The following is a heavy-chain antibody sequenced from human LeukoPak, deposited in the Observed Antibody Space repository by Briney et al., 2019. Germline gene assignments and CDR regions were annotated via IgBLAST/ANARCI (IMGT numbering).Heavy chain of an antibody. J-gene: IGHJ4*02. CDR3: AKDIATKFRYSGSYYAADY. Sequence: GGSLRLSCAASGFTFSSYGMHWVRQAPGKGLEWVAFIRYDGSNKYYADSVKGRFTISRDNSKNTLYLQMNSLRAEDTAVYYCAKDIATKFRYSGSYYAADYWGQGTLVTVSS. V-gene: IGHV3-30*02. D-gene: IGHD1-26*01. CDR2: IRYDGSNK. CDR1: GFTFSSYG.